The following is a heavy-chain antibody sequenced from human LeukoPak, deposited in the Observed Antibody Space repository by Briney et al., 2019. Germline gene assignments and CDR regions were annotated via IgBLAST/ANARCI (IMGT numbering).Heavy chain of an antibody. CDR3: ARGHGIRVQMVYATQYYYYMDV. CDR1: GGSFSGYY. V-gene: IGHV4-34*01. CDR2: INHSGST. Sequence: PSETLSLTCAVYGGSFSGYYWSWIRQPPGKGLGWIGEINHSGSTNYNPSLKSRVTISVDTSKNQFSLKLSSVTAADTAVYYCARGHGIRVQMVYATQYYYYMDVWGKGTTVTVSS. D-gene: IGHD2-8*01. J-gene: IGHJ6*03.